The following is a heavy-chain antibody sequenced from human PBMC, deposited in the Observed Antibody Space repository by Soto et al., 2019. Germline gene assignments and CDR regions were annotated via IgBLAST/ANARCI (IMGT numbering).Heavy chain of an antibody. Sequence: GGSLRLSCAASGFTFSSYWMHWVRQAPGKGLVWVSRINSDGSSTSYADSVKGRFTISRDNAKNTLYLQMNSLRAEDTAVYYCARGAHSLLYFDWLLSPPFDYWGQGTLVTVPS. CDR1: GFTFSSYW. J-gene: IGHJ4*02. V-gene: IGHV3-74*01. CDR2: INSDGSST. D-gene: IGHD3-9*01. CDR3: ARGAHSLLYFDWLLSPPFDY.